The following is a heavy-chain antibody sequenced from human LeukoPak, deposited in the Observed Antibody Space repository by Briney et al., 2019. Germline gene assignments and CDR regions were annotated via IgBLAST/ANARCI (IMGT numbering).Heavy chain of an antibody. Sequence: GASVKVSCKASGYTFTSYGISWVRQAPGQGLEWMGWINTNTGNPTYAQGFTGRFVFSLDTSVSTAYLQISSLKAEDTAVYYCARASSVYYRDAFDIWGQGTMVTVSS. V-gene: IGHV7-4-1*02. CDR3: ARASSVYYRDAFDI. J-gene: IGHJ3*02. CDR2: INTNTGNP. CDR1: GYTFTSYG. D-gene: IGHD3-22*01.